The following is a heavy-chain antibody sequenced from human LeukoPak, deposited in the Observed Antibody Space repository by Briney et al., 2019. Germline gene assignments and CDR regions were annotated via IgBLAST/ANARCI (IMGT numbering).Heavy chain of an antibody. J-gene: IGHJ4*02. V-gene: IGHV3-23*01. Sequence: GGSLRLSCEASGFTFSSYDMNWVRQAPGKGLEWVSVISGSGGSTDYADSVKGRFSISRDNSKNTLYLQMNSLRAEDTAVYYCAKGQLWFGEFSYFDYWGQGTLVIVSS. D-gene: IGHD3-10*01. CDR3: AKGQLWFGEFSYFDY. CDR1: GFTFSSYD. CDR2: ISGSGGST.